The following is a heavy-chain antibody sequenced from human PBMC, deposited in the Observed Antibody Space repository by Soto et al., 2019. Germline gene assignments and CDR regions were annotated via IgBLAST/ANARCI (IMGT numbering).Heavy chain of an antibody. Sequence: GGSLRLSCAASGFTFSNAWMNWVRQAPGKGLEWVGRIKSKTDGGTTDYAAPVKGRFTISRDDSKNTRYLQMNSLKTEDTAVYYCTTDGGITMIVVAIGYWGQGTLVTSPQ. CDR1: GFTFSNAW. CDR2: IKSKTDGGTT. D-gene: IGHD3-22*01. V-gene: IGHV3-15*07. J-gene: IGHJ4*02. CDR3: TTDGGITMIVVAIGY.